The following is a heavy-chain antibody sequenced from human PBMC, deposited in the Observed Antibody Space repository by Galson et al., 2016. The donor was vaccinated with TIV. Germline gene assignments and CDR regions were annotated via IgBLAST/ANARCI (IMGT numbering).Heavy chain of an antibody. Sequence: SVKVSCKASGYTFIGYYIHWVRQAPGQGLEWVGRINPNSGAANYAQNFQGRVTMTSDTSISTASLELSRLRSDDTAVYYCAQAYYYDSSAYYFGYWGQGTLVTVSS. CDR3: AQAYYYDSSAYYFGY. CDR1: GYTFIGYY. D-gene: IGHD3-22*01. CDR2: INPNSGAA. V-gene: IGHV1-2*06. J-gene: IGHJ4*02.